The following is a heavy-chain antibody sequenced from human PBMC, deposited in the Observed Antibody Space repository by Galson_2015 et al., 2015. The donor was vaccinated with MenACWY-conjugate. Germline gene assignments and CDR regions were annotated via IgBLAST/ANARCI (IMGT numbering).Heavy chain of an antibody. CDR1: GFTFSDYY. Sequence: SLRLSCAASGFTFSDYYMSWIRQAPGKGLEWVSYISSSSSYIKYADSVKGRFTISRDNAKNSLYLQMNSLRAEDTAVYYCARDRQHDDVWGSYSNNWFDPWGQGTLVTVSS. CDR3: ARDRQHDDVWGSYSNNWFDP. D-gene: IGHD3-16*01. V-gene: IGHV3-11*06. J-gene: IGHJ5*02. CDR2: ISSSSSYI.